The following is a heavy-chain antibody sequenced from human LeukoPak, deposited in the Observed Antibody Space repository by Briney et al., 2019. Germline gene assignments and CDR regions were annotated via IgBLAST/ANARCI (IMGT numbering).Heavy chain of an antibody. V-gene: IGHV1-8*01. Sequence: ASVKVSCKASGYTFTSYDINWVRQATGQGLEWMGWMNPNSGNTGYAQKFQGRVTMTRNTSISTAYMELSSLRSEDTAVYYCAREGWPGSLQLGGYYMDVWGKGTTVTISS. CDR3: AREGWPGSLQLGGYYMDV. J-gene: IGHJ6*03. CDR2: MNPNSGNT. CDR1: GYTFTSYD. D-gene: IGHD5-24*01.